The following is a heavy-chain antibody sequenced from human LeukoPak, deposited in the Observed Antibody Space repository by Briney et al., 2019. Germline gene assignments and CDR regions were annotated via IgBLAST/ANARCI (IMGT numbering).Heavy chain of an antibody. Sequence: ASVKVSCKASGYTFTSYYMHWVRQAPGQGLEWMGIINPSGGSTSYAQKFQGRVTITADKSTSTAYMELSSLRSEDTAVYYCARTRVGYSSSWYRYRDYYYYYMDVWGKGTTVTVSS. CDR2: INPSGGST. CDR1: GYTFTSYY. V-gene: IGHV1-46*01. D-gene: IGHD6-13*01. J-gene: IGHJ6*03. CDR3: ARTRVGYSSSWYRYRDYYYYYMDV.